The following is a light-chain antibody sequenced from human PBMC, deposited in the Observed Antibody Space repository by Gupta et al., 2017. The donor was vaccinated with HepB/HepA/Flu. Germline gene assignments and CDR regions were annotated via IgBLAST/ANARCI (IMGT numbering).Light chain of an antibody. Sequence: DIQRTQSPSTLSASVGDRVTITCRASQSISSWLAWYQQKPVKAPKLLIYKASSLESGVPSRFSGSGSGTEFTLTISSLQPDDFATYYCQQYNSYPGTFAHGTKVDIK. CDR2: KAS. CDR3: QQYNSYPGT. V-gene: IGKV1-5*03. CDR1: QSISSW. J-gene: IGKJ3*01.